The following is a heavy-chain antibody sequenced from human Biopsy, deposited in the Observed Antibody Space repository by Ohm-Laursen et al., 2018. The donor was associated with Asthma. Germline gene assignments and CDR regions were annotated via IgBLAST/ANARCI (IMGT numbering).Heavy chain of an antibody. V-gene: IGHV4-30-4*01. CDR2: FFWCGTT. J-gene: IGHJ6*02. Sequence: TLSLTCTVGGAYIGSRDHHWAWIRQSPGTGEERVGLFFWCGTTHYNRSLERRLSISIDTTRNVFSMTLRSVTGADTAVYFCARVASYGDLYFGIDVWGPGTTVSVS. CDR3: ARVASYGDLYFGIDV. CDR1: GAYIGSRDHH. D-gene: IGHD4-17*01.